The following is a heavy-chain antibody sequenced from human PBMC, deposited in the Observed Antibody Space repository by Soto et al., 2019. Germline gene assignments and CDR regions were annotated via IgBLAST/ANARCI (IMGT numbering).Heavy chain of an antibody. J-gene: IGHJ4*02. CDR2: IYHSGST. Sequence: SETLSLTCAVSGGSISSSNWWSWVRQPPGKGLEWIGEIYHSGSTNYNPSLKSRVTISVDKSKNQFSLKLSSVTAADTAVYYCARSPPANSGYDWELWPRPIGYFDYWGQGTLVTVSS. CDR3: ARSPPANSGYDWELWPRPIGYFDY. CDR1: GGSISSSNW. D-gene: IGHD5-12*01. V-gene: IGHV4-4*02.